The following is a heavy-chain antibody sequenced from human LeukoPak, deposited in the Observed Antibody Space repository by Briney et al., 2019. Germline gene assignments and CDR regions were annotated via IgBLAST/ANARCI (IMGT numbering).Heavy chain of an antibody. Sequence: GGSLRLSCAASGFTFSSYSMNWVRQAPGKGLEWVSSISSSSSYIYYADSVKGRFTISRDSAKNTLYLQMNSLRAEDTAVYYCARDGFDDILTGYYNPTNWFDPWGQGTLVTVSS. D-gene: IGHD3-9*01. J-gene: IGHJ5*02. CDR1: GFTFSSYS. CDR2: ISSSSSYI. V-gene: IGHV3-21*01. CDR3: ARDGFDDILTGYYNPTNWFDP.